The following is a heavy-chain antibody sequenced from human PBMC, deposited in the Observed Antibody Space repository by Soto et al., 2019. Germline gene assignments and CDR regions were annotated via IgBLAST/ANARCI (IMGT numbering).Heavy chain of an antibody. V-gene: IGHV4-4*02. CDR3: ARDIAAARTPIVY. CDR2: IYHSGST. D-gene: IGHD6-13*01. CDR1: GGSISSSNW. J-gene: IGHJ4*02. Sequence: SETLSLTCAVSGGSISSSNWWSWVRQPPGKGLEWIGEIYHSGSTNYNPSLKSRVTISVDKSKNQFSLKLSSVTAADTAVYYCARDIAAARTPIVYWGQGTLVTVSS.